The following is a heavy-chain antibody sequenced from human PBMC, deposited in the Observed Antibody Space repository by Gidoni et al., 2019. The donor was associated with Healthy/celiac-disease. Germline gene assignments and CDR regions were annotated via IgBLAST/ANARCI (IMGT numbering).Heavy chain of an antibody. V-gene: IGHV3-23*01. CDR1: GFTLSSYA. CDR2: IRGSGGST. Sequence: EVQLLESGGGLVQPGGTMRRACAAHGFTLSSYAMSWVPQAPGEGLEWVSAIRGSGGSTYYADSVKGRFTISRDNSKNTLYLQMNSLRAEDTAVYYCAKHYYDSSGYYPIFDYWGQGTLVTVSS. J-gene: IGHJ4*02. D-gene: IGHD3-22*01. CDR3: AKHYYDSSGYYPIFDY.